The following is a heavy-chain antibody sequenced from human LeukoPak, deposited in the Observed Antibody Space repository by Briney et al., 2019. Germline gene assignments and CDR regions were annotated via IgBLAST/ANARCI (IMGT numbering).Heavy chain of an antibody. J-gene: IGHJ3*02. D-gene: IGHD3-3*01. V-gene: IGHV4-4*07. CDR1: GGSISSYY. CDR2: IYTSGST. Sequence: SETLSLTCSVSGGSISSYYWSWIRQPAGKGLEWIGRIYTSGSTNYNPSLKSRVTMSLDTSKNQFSLKLSSVTAADTAVYYCARDLGYDFWSGYSAFDIWGQGTMVTVSS. CDR3: ARDLGYDFWSGYSAFDI.